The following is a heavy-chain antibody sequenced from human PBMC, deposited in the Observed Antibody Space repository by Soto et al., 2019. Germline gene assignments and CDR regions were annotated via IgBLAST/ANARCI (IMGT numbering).Heavy chain of an antibody. V-gene: IGHV3-23*01. CDR1: GFTFSGYA. Sequence: GGSLRLSCAASGFTFSGYAMSWVRQAPGKGLEWVTAISASGGSTYYADSVKGRFTISRDNSKNTLYLQMNSLRADDTAVYYCAKLFFAVTTIDYWGLGTLDTVSS. J-gene: IGHJ4*02. CDR3: AKLFFAVTTIDY. CDR2: ISASGGST. D-gene: IGHD4-17*01.